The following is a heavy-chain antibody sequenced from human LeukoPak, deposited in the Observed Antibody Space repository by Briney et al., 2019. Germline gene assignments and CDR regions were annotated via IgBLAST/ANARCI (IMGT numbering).Heavy chain of an antibody. D-gene: IGHD6-19*01. CDR1: VGSINNSH. CDR3: ARRDISSGWSFDS. Sequence: SETLSLTCTVSVGSINNSHWSWIRQPAGKGLEWIAQIHSSGGTNYNPPLKSRVTMSIDTPENQLSLTLTSVTAADTAVYYCARRDISSGWSFDSWGQGTLVTVSS. CDR2: IHSSGGT. J-gene: IGHJ4*02. V-gene: IGHV4-4*07.